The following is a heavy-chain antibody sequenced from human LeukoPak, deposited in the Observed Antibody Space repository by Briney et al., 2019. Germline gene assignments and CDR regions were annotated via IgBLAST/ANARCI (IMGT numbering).Heavy chain of an antibody. J-gene: IGHJ4*02. CDR2: IYSGGST. Sequence: PGGSLRLSCAASGFTVSSNYMSWVRPAPGEGLEGVSVIYSGGSTYYADSVKGRFTISRDNSKNTLYLQMHSLRAEDTAVYYCAREVVTGSYRFDYWGQGTLVTVSS. CDR1: GFTVSSNY. D-gene: IGHD3-16*02. V-gene: IGHV3-53*01. CDR3: AREVVTGSYRFDY.